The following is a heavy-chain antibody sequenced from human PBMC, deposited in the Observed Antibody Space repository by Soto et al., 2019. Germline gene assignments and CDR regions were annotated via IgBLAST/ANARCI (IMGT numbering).Heavy chain of an antibody. CDR3: ARERYQVLSDGMDV. J-gene: IGHJ6*02. Sequence: ASVKVSCKASGFTFSDYYMHWVREAPGQGLEWMGWLNPKSGGTTYAQKFQGRLTLSRDTSINTAYMELSRLSIDETALYYCARERYQVLSDGMDVWGQGTTVTVSS. D-gene: IGHD2-2*01. CDR1: GFTFSDYY. CDR2: LNPKSGGT. V-gene: IGHV1-2*02.